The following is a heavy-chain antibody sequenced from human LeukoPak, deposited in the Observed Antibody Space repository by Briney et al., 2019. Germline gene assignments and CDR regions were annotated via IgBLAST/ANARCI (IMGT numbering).Heavy chain of an antibody. CDR3: ARGLEYYDSSGYYHAYAEYFQH. CDR2: IYYSGST. V-gene: IGHV4-59*01. D-gene: IGHD3-22*01. J-gene: IGHJ1*01. CDR1: GGSISSYY. Sequence: SETLSLTCTVSGGSISSYYWSWIREPPGKGLEWIGYIYYSGSTNYNPSLKSRVTISVDTSKNQFSLKLSSVTAADTAVYYCARGLEYYDSSGYYHAYAEYFQHWGQGILVTVSS.